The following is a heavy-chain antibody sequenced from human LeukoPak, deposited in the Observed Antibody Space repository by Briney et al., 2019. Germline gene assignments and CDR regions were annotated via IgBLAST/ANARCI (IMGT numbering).Heavy chain of an antibody. CDR2: IRYDGSNK. J-gene: IGHJ3*02. D-gene: IGHD6-13*01. Sequence: GGSLRLSCAASGFTFSSYGMHWVRQAPGKGLEWVAFIRYDGSNKYYADSVRGRFTISRDNSKNTLYLQMNSLRAEDTAVYYCAREIAAAGTGDAFDIWGQGTMVTVSS. CDR3: AREIAAAGTGDAFDI. V-gene: IGHV3-30*02. CDR1: GFTFSSYG.